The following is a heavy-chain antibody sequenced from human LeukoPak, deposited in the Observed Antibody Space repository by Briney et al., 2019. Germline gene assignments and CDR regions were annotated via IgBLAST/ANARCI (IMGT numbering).Heavy chain of an antibody. Sequence: GGSLRLSCAASGFTFSSYAMSWVRQAPGKGLEWVSAISGSGGSTYYADSVKGRFTISRDNSKNTLYLQMNSLRAEDTAVYYCAPRRVQLFPRDDYWGHVTLVTVSS. CDR1: GFTFSSYA. CDR2: ISGSGGST. V-gene: IGHV3-23*01. J-gene: IGHJ4*01. D-gene: IGHD5-18*01. CDR3: APRRVQLFPRDDY.